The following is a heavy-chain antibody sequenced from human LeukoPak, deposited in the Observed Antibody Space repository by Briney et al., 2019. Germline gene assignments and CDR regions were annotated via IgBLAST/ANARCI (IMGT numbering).Heavy chain of an antibody. D-gene: IGHD2-21*01. Sequence: GGSLRLSCAVSGFTFSSYAMSWVRQAPGKGLEWVSAISGSGGSTYYADSVKGRFTISRDNSKNTLYLQMNSLRAEDTAIYYCAKDLLRSPYFDYWGQGTLVTVSS. V-gene: IGHV3-23*01. CDR2: ISGSGGST. CDR1: GFTFSSYA. CDR3: AKDLLRSPYFDY. J-gene: IGHJ4*02.